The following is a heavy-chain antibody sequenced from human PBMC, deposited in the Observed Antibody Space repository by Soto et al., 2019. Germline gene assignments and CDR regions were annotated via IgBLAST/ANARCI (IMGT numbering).Heavy chain of an antibody. D-gene: IGHD6-19*01. J-gene: IGHJ2*01. CDR3: AGTNSAWRFFWYFDL. CDR2: IYSGGNT. CDR1: GFNVSSSY. Sequence: EVQLVESGGGLIHLGGSLRLSCAASGFNVSSSYMTWVRQAPGKGLEWVSVIYSGGNTYHADSVKGRFTISRDNSKNTLYLQMSSLRAEDTAMYYCAGTNSAWRFFWYFDLWGRGTPVTVSS. V-gene: IGHV3-53*01.